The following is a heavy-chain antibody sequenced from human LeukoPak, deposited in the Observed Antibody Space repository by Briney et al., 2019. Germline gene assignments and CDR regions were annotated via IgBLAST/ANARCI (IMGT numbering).Heavy chain of an antibody. J-gene: IGHJ4*02. CDR3: AKDWIQFNRVFDCFDS. CDR2: IGNTET. V-gene: IGHV3-23*01. CDR1: GFTFNTNA. Sequence: GGSLRLSCATSGFTFNTNAMSWVRQAPGKGLEWVSTIGNTETFYADSVTGRFTISRANSKNTVYLHMNSLRVEDTAVYYCAKDWIQFNRVFDCFDSWGQGTLVTVSS. D-gene: IGHD2-21*01.